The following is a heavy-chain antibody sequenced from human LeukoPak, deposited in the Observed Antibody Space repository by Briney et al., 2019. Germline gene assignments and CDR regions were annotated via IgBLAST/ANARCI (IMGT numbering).Heavy chain of an antibody. J-gene: IGHJ4*02. CDR3: ATRRVITIFGVVINVGIFDY. D-gene: IGHD3-3*01. Sequence: GGSLRFSCAASGFTFSSYWMSWVRQAPGKGLEWVANIKQDGSEKYYVDSVKGRFTISRDNAKNSLYLQMNSLRAEDTAVYYCATRRVITIFGVVINVGIFDYWGQGTLVTVSS. CDR1: GFTFSSYW. CDR2: IKQDGSEK. V-gene: IGHV3-7*01.